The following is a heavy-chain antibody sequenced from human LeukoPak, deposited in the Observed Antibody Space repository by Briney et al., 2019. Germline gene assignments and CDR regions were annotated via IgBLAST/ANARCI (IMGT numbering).Heavy chain of an antibody. J-gene: IGHJ6*02. CDR1: GYTFTGYY. Sequence: ASVKVSFKASGYTFTGYYMHWVRQAPGQELEWMGWINPNSGGTNYAQKFQGRVTMTRDTSISTAYMELSRLRSDDTAVYYCARDEIRARLYYYGMDVWGQGTTVTVSS. V-gene: IGHV1-2*02. D-gene: IGHD4-17*01. CDR3: ARDEIRARLYYYGMDV. CDR2: INPNSGGT.